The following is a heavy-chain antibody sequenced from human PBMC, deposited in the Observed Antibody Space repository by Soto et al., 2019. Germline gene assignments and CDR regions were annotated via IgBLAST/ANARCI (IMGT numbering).Heavy chain of an antibody. D-gene: IGHD3-10*01. CDR1: GGFTSTNNW. J-gene: IGHJ4*02. CDR2: AYHSGST. CDR3: ARSPPSSYYGGSGTFDY. Sequence: QLQLQESGPGLVRPSGTLSLTCAVSGGFTSTNNWWSWVRQPPGKGLEWIGDAYHSGSTEYNPSLKIRVSISVDKSKNQISLKLTSATAADTAVYYCARSPPSSYYGGSGTFDYWGQGTLVTVSS. V-gene: IGHV4-4*02.